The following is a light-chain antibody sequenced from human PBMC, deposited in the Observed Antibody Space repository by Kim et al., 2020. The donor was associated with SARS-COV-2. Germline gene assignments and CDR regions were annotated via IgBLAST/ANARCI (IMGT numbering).Light chain of an antibody. CDR1: KLGDNY. V-gene: IGLV3-1*01. Sequence: SYELTQPPSMSVSTGQTARITCSGNKLGDNYVSWYQQRPGQSPVVVIYQDSNRASEIPERFSGSNSGNTATLTISGTQAMDEADYFCQAWDSGTAVFGGGTQLTV. CDR3: QAWDSGTAV. CDR2: QDS. J-gene: IGLJ3*02.